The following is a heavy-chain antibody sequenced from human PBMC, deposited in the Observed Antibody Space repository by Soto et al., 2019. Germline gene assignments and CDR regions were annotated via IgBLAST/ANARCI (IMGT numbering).Heavy chain of an antibody. CDR3: ARELWYSSGQTAYYYYGMDV. Sequence: GASVKVSCKASGYTFTSYGISWVRQAPGQGLEWMGWISAYNGNTNYAQKLQGRVTMTTDTSTSTAYMELRSLRSDDTAVYYCARELWYSSGQTAYYYYGMDVWGQGTTVTVSS. CDR2: ISAYNGNT. J-gene: IGHJ6*02. V-gene: IGHV1-18*04. CDR1: GYTFTSYG. D-gene: IGHD6-19*01.